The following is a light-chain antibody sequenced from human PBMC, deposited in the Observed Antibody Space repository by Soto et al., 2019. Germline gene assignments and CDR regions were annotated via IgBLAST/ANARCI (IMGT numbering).Light chain of an antibody. CDR2: DAS. Sequence: DIQMTQSPSTLSGSVGDRATITCRASQSVRSWLAWYQQKPGRAPKFLIYDASSLESGVPSRFSGSGSGTEFTLTISNLQPDEFATYYCQQYDNYPLTFGRGTKVDIK. CDR1: QSVRSW. J-gene: IGKJ4*01. V-gene: IGKV1-5*01. CDR3: QQYDNYPLT.